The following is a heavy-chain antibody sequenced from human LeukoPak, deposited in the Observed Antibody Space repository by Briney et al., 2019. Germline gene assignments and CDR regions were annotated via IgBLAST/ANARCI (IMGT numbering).Heavy chain of an antibody. Sequence: SQTLSLTCAISGDSVSTNNVAWNWIRQSPSRGLEWLGRTYYRSKWYNDYAVSVKSRIIINPDTSKNQFSLQLNSVTPDDAAVYYCAREDLGAAYFDFWGQGTLVTVSS. D-gene: IGHD3-16*01. CDR2: TYYRSKWYN. CDR1: GDSVSTNNVA. J-gene: IGHJ4*02. V-gene: IGHV6-1*01. CDR3: AREDLGAAYFDF.